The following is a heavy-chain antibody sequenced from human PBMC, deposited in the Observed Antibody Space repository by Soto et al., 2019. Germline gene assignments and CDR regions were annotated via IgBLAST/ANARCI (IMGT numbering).Heavy chain of an antibody. D-gene: IGHD3-10*01. J-gene: IGHJ4*02. V-gene: IGHV3-74*01. Sequence: EVQLVESGGGLVQPGGSLRLSCAASGFTFSSYWMHWVRQAPGKGLVWVSRINSDGSSTNYADSVKGRFTISRDNATNPLYLPMNGLRAEDTVVYYCARDIKGFGGLYCAQGTLVTVSS. CDR1: GFTFSSYW. CDR2: INSDGSST. CDR3: ARDIKGFGGLY.